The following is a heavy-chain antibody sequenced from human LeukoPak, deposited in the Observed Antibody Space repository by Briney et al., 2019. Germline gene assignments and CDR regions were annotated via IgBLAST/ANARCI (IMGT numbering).Heavy chain of an antibody. J-gene: IGHJ3*02. CDR1: GYTFTGYY. D-gene: IGHD3-10*01. CDR3: ARARGVRGNAFDI. CDR2: INAGNGNT. Sequence: ASVKVSCKAAGYTFTGYYMHWVRQAPGQGLEWMGWINAGNGNTKYSQKFQGRVTITRDTSASTAYMELSSLRSEDTAVYYCARARGVRGNAFDIWGQGTMVTVSS. V-gene: IGHV1-3*01.